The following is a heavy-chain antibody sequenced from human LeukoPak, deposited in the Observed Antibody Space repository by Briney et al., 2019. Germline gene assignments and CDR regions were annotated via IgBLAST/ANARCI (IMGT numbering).Heavy chain of an antibody. D-gene: IGHD3-22*01. V-gene: IGHV3-21*01. J-gene: IGHJ4*02. CDR2: ISSSSSYI. Sequence: GGSLRLSCAASGFTFSSYSMNWVRQAPGKGLEWVSSISSSSSYIYYADSVKGRFTISRDNAKNSLYLQMSSLRAEDTAVYYCASSADYYYDSSGYSFWGQGTLVTVSS. CDR3: ASSADYYYDSSGYSF. CDR1: GFTFSSYS.